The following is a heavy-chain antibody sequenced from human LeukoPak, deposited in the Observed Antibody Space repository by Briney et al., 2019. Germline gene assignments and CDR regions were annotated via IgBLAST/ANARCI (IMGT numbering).Heavy chain of an antibody. CDR2: IHTDGST. Sequence: SETLSLTCTVSGGSISTYHWSCIRHPPGKGLEWIGFIHTDGSTRYNPSLESRVAISIDTSKSQFSLRLTYVTAADTAVYYCARYSGAGSAGWLDPWGQGTLVTVSS. CDR1: GGSISTYH. CDR3: ARYSGAGSAGWLDP. V-gene: IGHV4-4*08. D-gene: IGHD1-26*01. J-gene: IGHJ5*02.